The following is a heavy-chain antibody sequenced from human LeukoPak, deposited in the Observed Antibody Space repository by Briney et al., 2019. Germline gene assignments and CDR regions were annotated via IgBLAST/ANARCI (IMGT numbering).Heavy chain of an antibody. J-gene: IGHJ4*02. D-gene: IGHD3-22*01. Sequence: ASVKVSCKASGYTFTSYAISWVRQAPGQGLEWMGWISAYNGNTHYAQKVQGRVTMTTDTSTNTAYMELRSLRSDDTAVYFCAREDYYDSSGYSLRVMLYWGQGTLVTVSS. V-gene: IGHV1-18*01. CDR2: ISAYNGNT. CDR1: GYTFTSYA. CDR3: AREDYYDSSGYSLRVMLY.